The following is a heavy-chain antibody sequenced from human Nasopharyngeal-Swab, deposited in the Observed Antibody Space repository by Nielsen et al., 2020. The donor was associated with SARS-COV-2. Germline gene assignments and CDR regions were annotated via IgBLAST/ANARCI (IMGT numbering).Heavy chain of an antibody. Sequence: ASVKVSCKASGYTFTSYAMHWVRQAPGQRLEWMGWISAYNGNTNYAQKLQGRVTMTTDTSTSTAYMELRSLRSDDTAVYYCARDLAGSDDAFDIWGQGTMVTVSS. CDR3: ARDLAGSDDAFDI. V-gene: IGHV1-18*01. CDR2: ISAYNGNT. CDR1: GYTFTSYA. J-gene: IGHJ3*02. D-gene: IGHD3-10*01.